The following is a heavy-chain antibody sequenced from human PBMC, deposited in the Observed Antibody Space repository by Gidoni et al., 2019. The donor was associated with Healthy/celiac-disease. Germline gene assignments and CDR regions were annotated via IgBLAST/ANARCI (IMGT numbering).Heavy chain of an antibody. CDR3: TRGDDDYGDYLDY. Sequence: EVQLVESGGGWVQPGRSLRLSCTASGFTFGDYAMSWVRQAPGKGLEWVGFIRSKAYGGTTEYAASVKGRFTISRDDSKSIAYLQMNSLKTEDTAVYYCTRGDDDYGDYLDYWGQGTLVTVSS. CDR2: IRSKAYGGTT. J-gene: IGHJ4*02. D-gene: IGHD4-17*01. V-gene: IGHV3-49*04. CDR1: GFTFGDYA.